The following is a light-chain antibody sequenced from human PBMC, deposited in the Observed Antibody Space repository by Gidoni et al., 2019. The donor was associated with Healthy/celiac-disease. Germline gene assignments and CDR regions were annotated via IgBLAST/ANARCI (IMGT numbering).Light chain of an antibody. Sequence: QSSLTQPASVSGSPGQSITIACTGPSSDVGSYNLVSWYQQHPGKAPKLMIYEVSKRPSGVSNRFSGSKSGNTASLTIAGRQAEDEADYYCCSDAGSSTVVFGGGTKLTVL. J-gene: IGLJ2*01. CDR2: EVS. CDR1: SSDVGSYNL. CDR3: CSDAGSSTVV. V-gene: IGLV2-23*02.